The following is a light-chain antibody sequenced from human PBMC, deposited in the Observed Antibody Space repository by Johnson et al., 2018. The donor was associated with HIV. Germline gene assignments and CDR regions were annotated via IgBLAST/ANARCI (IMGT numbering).Light chain of an antibody. J-gene: IGLJ1*01. Sequence: SVLTQPPSASGTPGQRVTISCSGSISNIGSNTVNWYRRLPGTAPKLLIYKNNQRPSGVPARFSGSKSGTSASLAISGLRAEDEAAYLCAAWDDKLNGTYVFGAGTEVTVL. V-gene: IGLV1-44*01. CDR1: ISNIGSNT. CDR2: KNN. CDR3: AAWDDKLNGTYV.